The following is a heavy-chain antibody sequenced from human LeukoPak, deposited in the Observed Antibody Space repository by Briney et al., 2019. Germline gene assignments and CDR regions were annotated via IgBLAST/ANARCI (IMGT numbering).Heavy chain of an antibody. CDR2: ISNNGANT. CDR3: ARERLGVVIFDDAFDV. CDR1: GFTLTCYA. D-gene: IGHD3-3*01. V-gene: IGHV3-64*02. Sequence: GGSLRLSCAASGFTLTCYAMHWVRQTPGKGLEYVSAISNNGANTYYTASVKGRFIISRDISKNTLYLQMGSLRGDDMGVYYCARERLGVVIFDDAFDVWGQGTMVTVSS. J-gene: IGHJ3*01.